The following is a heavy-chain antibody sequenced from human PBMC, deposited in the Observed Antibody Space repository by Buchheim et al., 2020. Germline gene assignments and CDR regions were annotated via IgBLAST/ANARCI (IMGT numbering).Heavy chain of an antibody. D-gene: IGHD6-19*01. CDR2: ICHSGTT. J-gene: IGHJ4*02. V-gene: IGHV4-59*01. CDR3: ARRTHGYSSEFDY. CDR1: GGSISSYC. Sequence: QVQLQESGPGLVKPSETLSLTCTVSGGSISSYCWSWIRQPPGKGLEWIGYICHSGTTNYNSSLKSRVTISLETSKNQFSLKLMSVTAADTAVYYCARRTHGYSSEFDYWGQGTL.